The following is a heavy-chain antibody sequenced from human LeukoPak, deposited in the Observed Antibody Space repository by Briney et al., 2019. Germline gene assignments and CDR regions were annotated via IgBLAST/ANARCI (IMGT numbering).Heavy chain of an antibody. D-gene: IGHD3-22*01. CDR1: GFTFSSYE. Sequence: GGSLRLSCAASGFTFSSYEMNWVRQAPGKGLEWVSYISSGSTIYYADSVKGRFTISRDNAKNSLYLQMNSLRAEDTAVYYCARIGYYYDSSGYSYYFDYWGQGTLVTVSS. V-gene: IGHV3-48*03. CDR2: ISSGSTI. CDR3: ARIGYYYDSSGYSYYFDY. J-gene: IGHJ4*02.